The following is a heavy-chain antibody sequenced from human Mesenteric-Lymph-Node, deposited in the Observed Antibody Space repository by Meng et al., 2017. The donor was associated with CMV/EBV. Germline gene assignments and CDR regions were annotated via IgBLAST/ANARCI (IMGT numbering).Heavy chain of an antibody. V-gene: IGHV3-23*01. Sequence: SCAASGFTFSNYAMTWVRQAPGEGLDWVSTISDSVVSTYYADSVKGRFTISRDNSKNTLYLQLNSLRAEDTAVYYCVRDQYSGTYYFDYWGQGTLVTVSS. CDR2: ISDSVVST. CDR1: GFTFSNYA. D-gene: IGHD1-26*01. CDR3: VRDQYSGTYYFDY. J-gene: IGHJ4*02.